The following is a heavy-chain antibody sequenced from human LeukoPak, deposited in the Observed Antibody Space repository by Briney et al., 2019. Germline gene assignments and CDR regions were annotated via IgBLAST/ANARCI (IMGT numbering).Heavy chain of an antibody. CDR2: INHSGST. CDR1: GGSFSGYY. Sequence: SETLSLTCAVYGGSFSGYYWSWIRQPPGKGLEWIGEINHSGSTNYDPSLKSRVTISVDTSKNQFSLKLSSVTAADTAVYYCARTRGYCSSTSCRNFDYWGQGTLVTVSS. D-gene: IGHD2-2*01. CDR3: ARTRGYCSSTSCRNFDY. J-gene: IGHJ4*02. V-gene: IGHV4-34*01.